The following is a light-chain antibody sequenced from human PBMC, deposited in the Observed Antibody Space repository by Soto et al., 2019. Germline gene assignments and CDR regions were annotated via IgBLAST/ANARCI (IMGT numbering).Light chain of an antibody. V-gene: IGKV3-20*01. J-gene: IGKJ4*01. CDR1: QSVSSNS. CDR2: GAS. Sequence: EIVLTQSPGSLSLSPGERATLSCRASQSVSSNSLAWYQQRPGQAPRLLIHGASSRAIGIPDRFSGSGSGTDFTLTISRLEPEDFVVYYCQQYGSSPPLTFGGGTKVDI. CDR3: QQYGSSPPLT.